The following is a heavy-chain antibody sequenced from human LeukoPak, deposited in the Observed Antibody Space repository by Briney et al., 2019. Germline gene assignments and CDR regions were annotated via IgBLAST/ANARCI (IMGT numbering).Heavy chain of an antibody. Sequence: GASVKVSCKASGYTFTNYYIHWVRQAPGQGLEWMGIIRPSGGSTSYAQKFQDRVTMTRDMSTSTVYMELSSLRSEDTAVYYCARGLGYCSSTSCYKWFDPWGQGTLVTVSS. D-gene: IGHD2-2*01. V-gene: IGHV1-46*01. CDR3: ARGLGYCSSTSCYKWFDP. J-gene: IGHJ5*02. CDR1: GYTFTNYY. CDR2: IRPSGGST.